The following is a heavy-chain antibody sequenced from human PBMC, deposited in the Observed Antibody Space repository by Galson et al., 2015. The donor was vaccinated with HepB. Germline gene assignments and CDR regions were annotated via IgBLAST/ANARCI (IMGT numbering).Heavy chain of an antibody. CDR1: GFTFSSYW. CDR3: ARGPRYSGSYSRY. CDR2: IKQDGSEK. Sequence: SLRLSCAASGFTFSSYWMSWVRQAPGKGLEWVAIIKQDGSEKYYVDSVKGRFTISRDNAKNSLYLQMNSLRAEDTAVYYCARGPRYSGSYSRYWGQGTLVTVSS. V-gene: IGHV3-7*03. D-gene: IGHD1-26*01. J-gene: IGHJ4*02.